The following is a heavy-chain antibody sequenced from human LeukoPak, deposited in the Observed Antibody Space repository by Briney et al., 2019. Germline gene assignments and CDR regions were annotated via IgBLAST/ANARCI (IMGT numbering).Heavy chain of an antibody. D-gene: IGHD6-13*01. CDR3: AKVTAAGTS. J-gene: IGHJ4*02. V-gene: IGHV3-30*02. CDR2: IRYDGSNK. CDR1: GFTVNSNY. Sequence: GGSLRLSCAASGFTVNSNYMSWVRQAPGKGLEWVAFIRYDGSNKYYADSVKGRFTISRDNSKNTLYLQMNSLRAEDTAVYYCAKVTAAGTSWGQGTLVTVSS.